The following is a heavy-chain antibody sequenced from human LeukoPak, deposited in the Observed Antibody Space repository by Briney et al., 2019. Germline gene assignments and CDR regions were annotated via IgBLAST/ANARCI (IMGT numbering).Heavy chain of an antibody. J-gene: IGHJ5*02. V-gene: IGHV1-69*13. CDR1: GGTFSSYA. CDR3: ARRPPPGWFDP. D-gene: IGHD1-1*01. Sequence: GASVKVSCKGSGGTFSSYAISWVRQAPGQGLEWVGGIIPIFGTSNYAQKFQGRVTIAADESTSTAYMELSSLRSEDTAVCFCARRPPPGWFDPWGQPTLVTVSS. CDR2: IIPIFGTS.